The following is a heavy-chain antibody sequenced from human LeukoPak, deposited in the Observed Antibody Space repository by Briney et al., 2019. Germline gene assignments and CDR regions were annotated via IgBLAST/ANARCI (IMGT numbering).Heavy chain of an antibody. CDR3: ARDSLYNFWSGYYHTTYYFDY. J-gene: IGHJ4*02. Sequence: PSETLSLTCTVSGGSISSGNYYWSWIRQPAGKGLEWIGHIYTGGSTNYNPSLKSRVTISVDTSKNQFSLNLSSMTAADTALYYCARDSLYNFWSGYYHTTYYFDYWGQGTLVTVSS. D-gene: IGHD3-3*01. V-gene: IGHV4-61*09. CDR2: IYTGGST. CDR1: GGSISSGNYY.